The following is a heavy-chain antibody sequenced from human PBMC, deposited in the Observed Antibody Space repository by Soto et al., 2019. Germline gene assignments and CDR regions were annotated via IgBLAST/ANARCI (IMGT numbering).Heavy chain of an antibody. CDR2: ITPIFGTA. J-gene: IGHJ2*01. CDR1: GGTFSNYA. CDR3: AQTLGLAVAGPGRFDL. V-gene: IGHV1-69*12. Sequence: QVQLVQSGAAVKKPGSSVKVSCKASGGTFSNYAISWVRQAPGQGLEWMGGITPIFGTANYAQKFQGRVTMTADESKSTAYTELSRLRSDDTAVYNCAQTLGLAVAGPGRFDLWGRGTLVTVSS. D-gene: IGHD6-19*01.